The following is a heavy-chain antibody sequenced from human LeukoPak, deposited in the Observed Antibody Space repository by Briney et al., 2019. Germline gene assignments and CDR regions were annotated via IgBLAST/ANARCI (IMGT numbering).Heavy chain of an antibody. CDR2: IWYDGSNK. D-gene: IGHD3-10*01. CDR3: ARDNYLGGSGSYYPSRY. CDR1: GFTFSSYG. J-gene: IGHJ4*02. V-gene: IGHV3-33*01. Sequence: PGRSLRLSCAVSGFTFSSYGMHWVRQAPGKGLEGVAVIWYDGSNKYYADSVKGRFTISRDNSKNTLYLQMNSLRAEDTAVYYCARDNYLGGSGSYYPSRYWGQGTLVTVSS.